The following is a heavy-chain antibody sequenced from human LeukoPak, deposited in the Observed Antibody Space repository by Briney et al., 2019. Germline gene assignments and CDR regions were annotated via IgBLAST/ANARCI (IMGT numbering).Heavy chain of an antibody. V-gene: IGHV4-59*01. D-gene: IGHD3-10*01. J-gene: IGHJ4*02. CDR3: ARAPTYCYGSGSYGQFDY. Sequence: PSETLSLTCTVSGGSISSYYWSWIRQPPGKGLEWIGYIYYSGSTNYNPSLKSRVTISVDTSKNQFSLKLSSVTAADTAVYYCARAPTYCYGSGSYGQFDYWGQGTLVTVSS. CDR2: IYYSGST. CDR1: GGSISSYY.